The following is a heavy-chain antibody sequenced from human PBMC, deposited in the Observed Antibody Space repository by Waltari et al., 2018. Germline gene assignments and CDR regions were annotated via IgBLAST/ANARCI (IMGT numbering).Heavy chain of an antibody. CDR2: IYYSGCT. D-gene: IGHD3-10*01. CDR1: GGSISSGGYY. CDR3: ARPLVMVRGVTSYMDV. J-gene: IGHJ6*03. Sequence: QVQLQESGPGLVKPSQTLSLTCTVSGGSISSGGYYWSWIRQHPGKGLEWIGYIYYSGCTYCNPSLTGRVTRSVDTSRNQFSLKLSSVTAAVTAVDYCARPLVMVRGVTSYMDVWGKGTTVTVSS. V-gene: IGHV4-31*03.